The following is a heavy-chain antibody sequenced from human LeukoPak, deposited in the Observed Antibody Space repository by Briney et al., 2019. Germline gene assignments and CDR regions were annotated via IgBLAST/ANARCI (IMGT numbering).Heavy chain of an antibody. V-gene: IGHV3-21*01. CDR3: ARDGIAVESD. D-gene: IGHD6-19*01. CDR1: GFTFSSYE. Sequence: GGSLRLSCAASGFTFSSYEMNWVRQAPGKGLEWVSSISSSSSYIYYADSVKGRFTISRDNAKNSLYLQMNSLRAEDTAVYYCARDGIAVESDWGQGTLVTVSS. CDR2: ISSSSSYI. J-gene: IGHJ4*02.